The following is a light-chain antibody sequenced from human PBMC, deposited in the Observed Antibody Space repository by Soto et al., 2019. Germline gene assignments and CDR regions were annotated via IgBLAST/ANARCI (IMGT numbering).Light chain of an antibody. CDR2: GSS. Sequence: EIVLTQSPGTLSVSPGEGATLSCRASQRISISYLAWYQQKPGQAPRLLIYGSSTRATGIPDRFSGSGSETEFTLPISSLEPEDFAVYYCQKYGGSPWTFDQWTKVDLK. J-gene: IGKJ1*01. CDR1: QRISISY. V-gene: IGKV3-20*01. CDR3: QKYGGSPWT.